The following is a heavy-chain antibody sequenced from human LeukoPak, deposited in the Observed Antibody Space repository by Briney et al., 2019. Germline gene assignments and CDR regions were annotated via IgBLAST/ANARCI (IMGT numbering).Heavy chain of an antibody. J-gene: IGHJ4*02. CDR2: ISSSGSTI. D-gene: IGHD3-3*01. Sequence: GGSLRLSCAASGFTFSDYYMSWIRQAPGKGLEWVSYISSSGSTIYYADSVKGRFTISRDNAKNSLYLQMNSLRAEDTAVYYCAKDQDYDFWSGYCLDYWGQGTLVTVSS. CDR3: AKDQDYDFWSGYCLDY. CDR1: GFTFSDYY. V-gene: IGHV3-11*04.